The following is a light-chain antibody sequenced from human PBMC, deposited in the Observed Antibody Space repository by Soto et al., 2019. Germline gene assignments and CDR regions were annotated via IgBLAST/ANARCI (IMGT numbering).Light chain of an antibody. J-gene: IGKJ5*01. V-gene: IGKV1-5*01. CDR1: QSLSRW. CDR2: DAA. Sequence: DIQITQSPSTRSASVGDRVTITCRASQSLSRWLAWYQQNPGKAPKLLIYDAASLESGALSRFSGSGAGTEFTRTISSLQPDDFATDYCQQYNSFPITIGQGTRLEIK. CDR3: QQYNSFPIT.